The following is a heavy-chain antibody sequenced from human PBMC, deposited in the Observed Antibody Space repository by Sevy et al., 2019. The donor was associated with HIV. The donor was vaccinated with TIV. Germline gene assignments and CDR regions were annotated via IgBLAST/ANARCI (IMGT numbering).Heavy chain of an antibody. CDR1: GFTFTNYW. CDR3: VYYDFWSGSSEYYKDV. D-gene: IGHD3-3*01. Sequence: GGSLRLSCTASGFTFTNYWMHWVRQAPGKGLVWVSRINSDGSVTTYADSVKGRFTISRDNAKNTLYLQMNSLRAEDTAVYYCVYYDFWSGSSEYYKDVWGKGTTVTVSS. J-gene: IGHJ6*03. V-gene: IGHV3-74*01. CDR2: INSDGSVT.